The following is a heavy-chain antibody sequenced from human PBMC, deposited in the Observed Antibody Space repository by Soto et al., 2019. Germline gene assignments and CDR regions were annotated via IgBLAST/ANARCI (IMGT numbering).Heavy chain of an antibody. V-gene: IGHV1-46*01. CDR1: GYTFTNYY. CDR2: INPNDGST. D-gene: IGHD3-3*01. J-gene: IGHJ4*02. Sequence: ASVKVSCKASGYTFTNYYIHWVRQAPGQGLEWLGFINPNDGSTNYAQEFQGRVTMTTDTSTTTAYMELRSLRSDDTAVYYCARELYYDFWSGYLNYWGQGTLVTVSS. CDR3: ARELYYDFWSGYLNY.